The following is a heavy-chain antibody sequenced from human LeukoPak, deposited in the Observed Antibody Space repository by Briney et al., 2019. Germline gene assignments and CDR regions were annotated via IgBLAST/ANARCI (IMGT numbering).Heavy chain of an antibody. Sequence: ASVKVSCKASGYTFTGYYMHWVRQAPGQGLEWMGRINPNSGGTNYAQKFQGRVTMTRDTSISTAYMELSRLRSDDTAVYYCARARTYCSGGSCYSPGVWFDPWGQGTLVTVSS. CDR1: GYTFTGYY. CDR3: ARARTYCSGGSCYSPGVWFDP. V-gene: IGHV1-2*06. CDR2: INPNSGGT. D-gene: IGHD2-15*01. J-gene: IGHJ5*02.